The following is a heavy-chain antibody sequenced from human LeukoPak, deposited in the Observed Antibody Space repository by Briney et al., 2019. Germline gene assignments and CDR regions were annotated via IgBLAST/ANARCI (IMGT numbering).Heavy chain of an antibody. J-gene: IGHJ3*02. CDR3: ARDRLNYDILTGYVRLGAFDI. V-gene: IGHV4-30-2*01. CDR2: IYHSGST. D-gene: IGHD3-9*01. CDR1: GGSISSGGSS. Sequence: SQTLSLSCAVSGGSISSGGSSWSWIRQPPGKGLEWIGYIYHSGSTYYNPSLKSRVTISVDRSKNQFSLKLSSVTAADTAVYYCARDRLNYDILTGYVRLGAFDIWGQGTMVTVSS.